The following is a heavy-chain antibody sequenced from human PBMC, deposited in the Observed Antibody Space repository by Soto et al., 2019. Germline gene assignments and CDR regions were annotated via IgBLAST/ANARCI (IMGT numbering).Heavy chain of an antibody. CDR2: IIPIFSTP. CDR3: ARDKDRQEIGGNYYYAIDV. CDR1: GVTFGNSA. Sequence: QVQLVQSGAEVKKPGSSVTFSCKASGVTFGNSAISWVRQAPGQGLAWMGGIIPIFSTPDYAQKFQGRVTITADESTSTAYMELTRLRSEAAAVYYWARDKDRQEIGGNYYYAIDVWGQGTTVTVSS. V-gene: IGHV1-69*12. J-gene: IGHJ6*02.